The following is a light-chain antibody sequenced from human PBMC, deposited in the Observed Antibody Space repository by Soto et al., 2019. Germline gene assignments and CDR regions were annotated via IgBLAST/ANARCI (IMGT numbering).Light chain of an antibody. Sequence: QSALTQPASVSGAPGQSITISCTGTSGDVGTYKYVSWYKHHPGKAPKLMIYEVSNRPSGVSIRFSGSKSGNTASLTISGLQAEDEADYYCSSYTSSSTWLFGGGTKVTVL. V-gene: IGLV2-14*01. CDR1: SGDVGTYKY. CDR2: EVS. J-gene: IGLJ3*02. CDR3: SSYTSSSTWL.